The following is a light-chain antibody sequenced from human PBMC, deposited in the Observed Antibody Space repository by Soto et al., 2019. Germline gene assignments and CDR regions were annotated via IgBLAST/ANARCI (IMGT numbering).Light chain of an antibody. V-gene: IGKV3-20*01. CDR3: QQCANWPPKWT. CDR1: HTISSSY. Sequence: EIVLTQSPGTLSLSPGERATLSCRASHTISSSYLAWYQQKPGQAPRLLMYGISRRATGIPDRFSGSGSGTDFTLTITRLEPEDFAVYYCQQCANWPPKWTFGQGTKVEIK. CDR2: GIS. J-gene: IGKJ1*01.